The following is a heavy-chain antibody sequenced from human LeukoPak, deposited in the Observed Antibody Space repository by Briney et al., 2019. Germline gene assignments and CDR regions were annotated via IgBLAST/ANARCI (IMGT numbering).Heavy chain of an antibody. CDR3: AREGRELPLGWYYGMDV. V-gene: IGHV1-3*01. CDR2: INAGNGNT. CDR1: GYTFTSYA. D-gene: IGHD1-26*01. Sequence: ASVKVSCKVSGYTFTSYAMHWVRQAPGQRLEWMGWINAGNGNTKYSQKFQGRVTITRDTSASTAYMELSSLRSEDTAVYYCAREGRELPLGWYYGMDVWGQGTTVTVSS. J-gene: IGHJ6*02.